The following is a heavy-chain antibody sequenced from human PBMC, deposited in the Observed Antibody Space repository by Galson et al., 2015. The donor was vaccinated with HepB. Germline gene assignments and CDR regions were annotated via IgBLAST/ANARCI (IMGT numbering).Heavy chain of an antibody. D-gene: IGHD3-16*01. J-gene: IGHJ6*02. CDR2: IYIGDDT. Sequence: SLRLSCAAPGFTVSSIYMSWVRQAPGKGLEWVSVIYIGDDTYYADSVKGRFTISRDNSKNTVYLQMNSLRPEDTAVYYCAEDQGDAYVNYYYYHGMDLWGQGTTVTVSS. V-gene: IGHV3-66*02. CDR1: GFTVSSIY. CDR3: AEDQGDAYVNYYYYHGMDL.